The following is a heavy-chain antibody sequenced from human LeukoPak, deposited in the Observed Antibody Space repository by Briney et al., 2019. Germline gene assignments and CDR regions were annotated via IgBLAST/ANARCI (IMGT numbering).Heavy chain of an antibody. CDR3: AKDPRYYDFWSGYSSEY. CDR2: ISGSCGST. D-gene: IGHD3-3*01. V-gene: IGHV3-23*01. CDR1: GFTFSSYA. Sequence: PGGSLRLSCAASGFTFSSYAMSWVRQAPGKGLEWVSAISGSCGSTYYADSVKGRFTISRDNSKNTLYLQMNSLRADDTALYYCAKDPRYYDFWSGYSSEYWGQGTLVTVSS. J-gene: IGHJ4*02.